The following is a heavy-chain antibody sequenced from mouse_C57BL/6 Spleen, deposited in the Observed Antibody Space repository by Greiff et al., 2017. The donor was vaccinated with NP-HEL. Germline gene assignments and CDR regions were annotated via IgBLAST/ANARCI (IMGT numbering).Heavy chain of an antibody. CDR1: GYTFTSYW. D-gene: IGHD1-1*01. CDR2: IDPSDSYT. Sequence: VQLQQSGAELVMPGASVKLSCKASGYTFTSYWMHWVKQRPGQGLEWIGEIDPSDSYTNYNQKFKGKSTLTVDKSSSTAYMQLSSLTSEDSAVYYCARNPHYYGSSGWYFDVWGTGTTVTVSS. CDR3: ARNPHYYGSSGWYFDV. J-gene: IGHJ1*03. V-gene: IGHV1-69*01.